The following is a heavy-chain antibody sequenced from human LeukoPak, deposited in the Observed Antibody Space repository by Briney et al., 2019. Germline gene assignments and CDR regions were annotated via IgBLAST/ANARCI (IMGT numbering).Heavy chain of an antibody. CDR3: ARGGWNKFDY. J-gene: IGHJ4*02. V-gene: IGHV4-59*01. Sequence: SETLSLTCTVSGGSMSSYYWSWIRQPPGKGLEWIGFIFYSGTTNYNPSLKSRVTISVDTSKNQFSLKLSSVTAADTAVYYCARGGWNKFDYWGQGTLVTVSS. CDR1: GGSMSSYY. D-gene: IGHD3-22*01. CDR2: IFYSGTT.